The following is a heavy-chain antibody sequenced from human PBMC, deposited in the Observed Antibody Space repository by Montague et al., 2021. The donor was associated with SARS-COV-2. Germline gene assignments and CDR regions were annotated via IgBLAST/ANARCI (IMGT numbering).Heavy chain of an antibody. J-gene: IGHJ4*02. V-gene: IGHV3-74*01. CDR1: GFTFSSYW. CDR3: ARDPYYDSSGYSL. D-gene: IGHD3-22*01. Sequence: SLRLSFSASGFTFSSYWMHWVRQAPGKGLVWVSRINSDGSSTSYADSVKGRFTISRDNAKNTLYLQMNSLRAEDTAVYYCARDPYYDSSGYSLWGQGTLVTVSS. CDR2: INSDGSST.